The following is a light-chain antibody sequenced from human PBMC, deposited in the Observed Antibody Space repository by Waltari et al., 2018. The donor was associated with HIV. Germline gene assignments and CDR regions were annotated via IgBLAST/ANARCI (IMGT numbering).Light chain of an antibody. V-gene: IGLV2-14*03. CDR2: DVS. J-gene: IGLJ2*01. Sequence: QSALTQPASVSGSPGQSITIPCTGTSSDVGAYNFVSWYQQHPGKAPKLSIYDVSKRPSGISNRFSGSKSGNTASLTISGLQAEDEADYYCCSYTRSTSRVFGGGTKLTVL. CDR3: CSYTRSTSRV. CDR1: SSDVGAYNF.